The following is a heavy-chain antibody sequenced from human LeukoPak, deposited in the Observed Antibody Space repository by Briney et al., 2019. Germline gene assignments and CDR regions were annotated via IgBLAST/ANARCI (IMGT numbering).Heavy chain of an antibody. CDR2: IYYSGST. V-gene: IGHV4-59*01. J-gene: IGHJ4*02. CDR3: AREVVRGVLYYFDY. D-gene: IGHD3-10*01. CDR1: GGSISSYY. Sequence: SETLSLTCTVSGGSISSYYWSWIRQPPGKGLEWIGYIYYSGSTNYNPSLKSRVTIPVDTSKNQFSLKLSSVTAADTAVYYCAREVVRGVLYYFDYWGQGTLVTVSP.